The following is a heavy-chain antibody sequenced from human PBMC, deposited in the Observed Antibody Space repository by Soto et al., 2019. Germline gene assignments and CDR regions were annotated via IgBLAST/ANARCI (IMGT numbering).Heavy chain of an antibody. J-gene: IGHJ4*02. CDR1: GFTFSSYG. CDR2: ISYDGSNK. Sequence: GGSLRLSCAASGFTFSSYGMHWVRQAPGKGLEWVAVISYDGSNKYYADSVKGRFTISRDNSKNTLYLQMNSLRAEDTAVYYCEKGTDVGYWGQGTLVTVSS. CDR3: EKGTDVGY. V-gene: IGHV3-30*18.